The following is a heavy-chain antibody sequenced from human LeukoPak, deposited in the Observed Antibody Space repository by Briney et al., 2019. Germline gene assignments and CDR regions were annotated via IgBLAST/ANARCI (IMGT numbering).Heavy chain of an antibody. Sequence: GASVKVSCKASGYTFTSYGISWVRQAPGQGLEWMGWISAYNGNTNYAQKLQGRVTMTTDTSTSTAYMELRSLRSDDTAVYYCARVLGGATYYYYYYYMDVWGKGTTVTVSS. CDR3: ARVLGGATYYYYYYYMDV. J-gene: IGHJ6*03. V-gene: IGHV1-18*01. D-gene: IGHD1-26*01. CDR2: ISAYNGNT. CDR1: GYTFTSYG.